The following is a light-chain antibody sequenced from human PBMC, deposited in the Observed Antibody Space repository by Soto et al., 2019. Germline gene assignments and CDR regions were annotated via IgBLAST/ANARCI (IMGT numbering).Light chain of an antibody. V-gene: IGLV2-14*03. CDR3: SSYTTTNTLGYV. Sequence: QSALTQPASVSGSPGQSIAISCTGTSGDVGGYNYVSWYQQHPDKAPKLIIFAVSNRPSGISIRFSGSKSGNTASLTISGLQAEDEADYYCSSYTTTNTLGYVFGTGTKLTVL. CDR2: AVS. J-gene: IGLJ1*01. CDR1: SGDVGGYNY.